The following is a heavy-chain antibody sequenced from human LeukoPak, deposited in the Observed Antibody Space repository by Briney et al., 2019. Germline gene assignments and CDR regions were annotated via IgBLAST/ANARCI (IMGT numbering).Heavy chain of an antibody. Sequence: GGSLRLSCAASGFTVSSNYMSWVRQAPGKGLECVSVIYTGGTTYYPDSVKGRFTISRDNSKTTVHLQMNSLRGEDTAVYYCARELGKNSDYWGQGTLVTVSS. CDR1: GFTVSSNY. V-gene: IGHV3-53*01. CDR3: ARELGKNSDY. CDR2: IYTGGTT. D-gene: IGHD7-27*01. J-gene: IGHJ4*02.